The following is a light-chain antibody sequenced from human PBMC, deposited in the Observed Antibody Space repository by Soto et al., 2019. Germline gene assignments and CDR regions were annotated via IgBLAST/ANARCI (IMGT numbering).Light chain of an antibody. CDR3: GGWDDRLSGPV. CDR1: SSNIGSNY. J-gene: IGLJ2*01. V-gene: IGLV1-47*01. Sequence: QAVLTQPPSASGTPGQRVNISCSGSSSNIGSNYVYWYRQFPGTAPKLLIQRNNQRPSGVPARFSGSKSGTSASLAISGLRSEDEADYYCGGWDDRLSGPVFGGGTKLIVL. CDR2: RNN.